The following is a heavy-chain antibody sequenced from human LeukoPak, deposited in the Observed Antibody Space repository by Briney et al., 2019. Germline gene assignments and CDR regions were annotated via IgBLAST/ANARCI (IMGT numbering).Heavy chain of an antibody. CDR1: GGSISSSSYY. V-gene: IGHV4-39*01. D-gene: IGHD3-10*01. CDR3: ARGGRITMVRGVIINRSVDY. Sequence: SETLSLTCTVSGGSISSSSYYWGWIRQPPGKGLEWIGSIYYSGSTYYNPSLKSRVTISVDTSKNQFSLRLSSVTAADTAVYYCARGGRITMVRGVIINRSVDYWGQGTLVTVSS. CDR2: IYYSGST. J-gene: IGHJ4*02.